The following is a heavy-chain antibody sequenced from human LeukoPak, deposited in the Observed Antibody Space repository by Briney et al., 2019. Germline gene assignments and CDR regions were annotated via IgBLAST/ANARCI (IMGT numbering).Heavy chain of an antibody. Sequence: KTGGSLRLSCAAPGFTFSSYSMNWVRQVPGKGLEWVSCISSSSSYKYYADSVKGRFTISRDNAKNSLYLQMNSLRAEDTAVYYCARNPGEMATISSAFDYWGQGSLVTVSS. V-gene: IGHV3-21*01. CDR2: ISSSSSYK. D-gene: IGHD5-24*01. CDR1: GFTFSSYS. J-gene: IGHJ4*02. CDR3: ARNPGEMATISSAFDY.